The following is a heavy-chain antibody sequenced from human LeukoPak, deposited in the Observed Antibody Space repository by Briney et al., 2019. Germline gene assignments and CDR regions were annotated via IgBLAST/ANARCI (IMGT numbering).Heavy chain of an antibody. D-gene: IGHD1-7*01. CDR2: RKQDGCEA. CDR3: ARSGMTGTPDY. Sequence: PGRSLRLSCALAGFTSSNYWMSWARQAPGKGLEWVANRKQDGCEAYYVDSVKRLFTHSRDNARNALYLQMKYRGGDDSAVYYWARSGMTGTPDYWGQGTLVSVSS. V-gene: IGHV3-7*01. J-gene: IGHJ4*02. CDR1: GFTSSNYW.